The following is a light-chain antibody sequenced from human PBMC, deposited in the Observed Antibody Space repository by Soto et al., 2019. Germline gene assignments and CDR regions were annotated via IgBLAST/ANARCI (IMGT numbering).Light chain of an antibody. Sequence: IQMPQSQSSLSASVGDRVTISCQASQDIRHFLSWYLQKPGKAPKLLIFDASSLETGVPSRFSGSGSGTDFTFSISSLQPEDIATYYCQQYDNLPITFGQGTRLEIK. CDR2: DAS. J-gene: IGKJ5*01. V-gene: IGKV1-33*01. CDR1: QDIRHF. CDR3: QQYDNLPIT.